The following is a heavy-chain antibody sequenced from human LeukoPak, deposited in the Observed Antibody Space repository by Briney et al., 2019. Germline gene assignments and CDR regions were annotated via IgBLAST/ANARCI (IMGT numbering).Heavy chain of an antibody. CDR3: ARLPMAMGVFDY. Sequence: SETLSLTCAVYGGSFSGYYWSWIRQPPGKGLEWIGSIYYSGSTYHNPSLKSRVTISVDTSKNQFSLKLSSVTAADTAVYYCARLPMAMGVFDYWGQGTLVTVSS. CDR1: GGSFSGYY. CDR2: IYYSGST. D-gene: IGHD3-10*01. V-gene: IGHV4-34*01. J-gene: IGHJ4*02.